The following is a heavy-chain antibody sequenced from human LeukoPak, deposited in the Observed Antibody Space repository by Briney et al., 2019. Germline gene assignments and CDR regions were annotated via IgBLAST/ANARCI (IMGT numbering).Heavy chain of an antibody. CDR3: ARGGRYCSTTSCLGEGYYFDY. CDR2: INPNSGGT. Sequence: ASVKVSCKASGYTFTDYYIHWVRQAPGQGLEWMGWINPNSGGTNYAQKFQGRVTMTRDTSISTAYMDLSRLRSDDTAVYYCARGGRYCSTTSCLGEGYYFDYWGQGTLVTVSS. V-gene: IGHV1-2*02. D-gene: IGHD2-2*01. CDR1: GYTFTDYY. J-gene: IGHJ4*02.